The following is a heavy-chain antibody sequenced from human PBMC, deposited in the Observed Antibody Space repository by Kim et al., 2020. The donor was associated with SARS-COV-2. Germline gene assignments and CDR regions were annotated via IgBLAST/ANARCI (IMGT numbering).Heavy chain of an antibody. Sequence: GGSLRLSCAASGFTFSSYSMNWARQAPGKGLEWISYISTRGTYYADSVKARFTISKDNDKDSLYLQMNSLRDEDTAVYYCVRGGRGGAADYFDYWGQGTLITVSS. D-gene: IGHD2-15*01. CDR2: ISTRGT. CDR1: GFTFSSYS. V-gene: IGHV3-48*02. J-gene: IGHJ4*02. CDR3: VRGGRGGAADYFDY.